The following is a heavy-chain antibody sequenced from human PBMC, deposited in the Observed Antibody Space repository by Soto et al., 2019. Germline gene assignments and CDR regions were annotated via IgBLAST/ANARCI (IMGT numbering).Heavy chain of an antibody. V-gene: IGHV4-30-2*01. J-gene: IGHJ4*02. CDR2: IYHSGST. Sequence: SETLSLTCAVSGGSISSGGYSWSWIRQPPGKGLEWIGYIYHSGSTYYNPSLKSRVTISVDRSKNQFSLKLSSVTAADTAVYYCARRRGAYYYGPIDYWGQGTLVTVSS. D-gene: IGHD3-10*01. CDR1: GGSISSGGYS. CDR3: ARRRGAYYYGPIDY.